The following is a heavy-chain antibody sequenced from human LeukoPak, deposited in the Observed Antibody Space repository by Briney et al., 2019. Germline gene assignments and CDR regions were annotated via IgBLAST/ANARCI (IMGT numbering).Heavy chain of an antibody. J-gene: IGHJ6*03. CDR1: GYTFTSYG. V-gene: IGHV1-18*01. CDR2: ISAYNGNT. CDR3: ARAGYSSSWYKASYYYYYMGV. Sequence: GASVKVSCKASGYTFTSYGISWVRQAPGQGLEWMGWISAYNGNTNYAQKLQGRVTMTTDTSTSTAYMELRSLRSDDTAVYYCARAGYSSSWYKASYYYYYMGVWGRGTPVTISS. D-gene: IGHD6-13*01.